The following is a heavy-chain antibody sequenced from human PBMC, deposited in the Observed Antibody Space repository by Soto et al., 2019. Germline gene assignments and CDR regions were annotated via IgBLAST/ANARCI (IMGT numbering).Heavy chain of an antibody. CDR3: AKDSVTRSSWYLVDY. CDR1: GFTFSSYG. J-gene: IGHJ4*02. Sequence: ESGGGVVQPGRSLRLSCAASGFTFSSYGMHWVRQAPGKGLEWVAVISYDGSNKYYADSVKGRFTISRDNSKNTLYLQMNSLRAEDTAVYYCAKDSVTRSSWYLVDYWGQGTLVTVSS. CDR2: ISYDGSNK. D-gene: IGHD6-13*01. V-gene: IGHV3-30*18.